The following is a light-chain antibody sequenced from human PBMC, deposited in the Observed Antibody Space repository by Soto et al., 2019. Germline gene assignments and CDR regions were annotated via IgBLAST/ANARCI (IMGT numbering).Light chain of an antibody. J-gene: IGKJ1*01. Sequence: RWTQSPSIRSASIKDRVTITCRASQDISSYLAWYQIKPGKATKLLISTASTLQSGVPSRFSGSGYGTEFNLTLRCLQSEDFAPYYCQEPNNYARPFAEGTKVDIK. CDR1: QDISSY. V-gene: IGKV1-9*01. CDR3: QEPNNYARP. CDR2: TAS.